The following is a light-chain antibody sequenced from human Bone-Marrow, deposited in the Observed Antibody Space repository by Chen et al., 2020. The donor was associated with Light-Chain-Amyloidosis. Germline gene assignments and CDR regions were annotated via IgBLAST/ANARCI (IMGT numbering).Light chain of an antibody. V-gene: IGLV2-14*02. CDR1: SSEVGVYNL. CDR3: TSYTTSGVLL. J-gene: IGLJ2*01. Sequence: QSALTQPASVSGSPGQSITVQCSGTSSEVGVYNLVSWYQQHPGKAPKLMIYEVTKRPSGVSTRFSGSKSGNTASLTISGLQADDEADYYCTSYTTSGVLLFGGGTKLTVL. CDR2: EVT.